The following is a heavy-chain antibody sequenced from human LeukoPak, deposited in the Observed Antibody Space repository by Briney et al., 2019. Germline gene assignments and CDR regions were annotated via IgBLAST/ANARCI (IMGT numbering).Heavy chain of an antibody. J-gene: IGHJ4*02. Sequence: GGSLRLSCAASGFTFSSYAMHWVRQAPGKGLEWVAVISYDGSNKYYADSVKGRFTISRDNSKNTLYLQMNSLRAEDTAVYYCASAPIDPQSSGPSEFDFWGQGTLVTVSS. CDR2: ISYDGSNK. D-gene: IGHD6-19*01. V-gene: IGHV3-30-3*01. CDR3: ASAPIDPQSSGPSEFDF. CDR1: GFTFSSYA.